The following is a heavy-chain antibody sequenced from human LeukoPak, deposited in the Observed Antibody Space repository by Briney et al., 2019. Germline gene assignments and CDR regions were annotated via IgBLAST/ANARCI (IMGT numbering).Heavy chain of an antibody. D-gene: IGHD6-6*01. CDR3: ARRLLGSSSLVDP. J-gene: IGHJ5*02. CDR2: IYPGDSDT. V-gene: IGHV5-51*01. CDR1: GYIFTSYW. Sequence: GESLQISCKGSGYIFTSYWIGWVRQLPGKGLEWMGIIYPGDSDTRYSPSFQGQVTISADKSISTAYLQWSSLKASDTAMYYCARRLLGSSSLVDPWGQGTLVTVSS.